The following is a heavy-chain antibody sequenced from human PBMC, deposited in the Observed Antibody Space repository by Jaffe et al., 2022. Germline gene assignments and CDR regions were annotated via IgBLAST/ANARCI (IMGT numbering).Heavy chain of an antibody. Sequence: QLQLQESGPGLVKPSETLSLTCTVSGGSISSSSYYWGWIRQPPGKGLEWIGSIYYSGSTYYNPSLKSRVTISVDTSKNQFSLKLSSVTAADTAVYYCATTTIFGVVTETPNWFDPWGQGTLVTVSS. CDR1: GGSISSSSYY. CDR2: IYYSGST. J-gene: IGHJ5*02. CDR3: ATTTIFGVVTETPNWFDP. D-gene: IGHD3-3*01. V-gene: IGHV4-39*01.